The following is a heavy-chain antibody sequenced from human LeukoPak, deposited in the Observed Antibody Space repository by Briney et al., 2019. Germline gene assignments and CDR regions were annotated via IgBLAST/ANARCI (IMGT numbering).Heavy chain of an antibody. D-gene: IGHD3-22*01. V-gene: IGHV1-18*01. CDR2: GSAYNGNT. CDR1: VYTCTSYG. CDR3: ARVYYYDSSGARVRNWFDP. Sequence: ASVKVSCKASVYTCTSYGISWVRQAPGQGLEWMGCGSAYNGNTNYAQKLHGRGTMTTDTSTSTAYMELRSLRSDDTAVYYCARVYYYDSSGARVRNWFDPWGQGTLVTVSS. J-gene: IGHJ5*02.